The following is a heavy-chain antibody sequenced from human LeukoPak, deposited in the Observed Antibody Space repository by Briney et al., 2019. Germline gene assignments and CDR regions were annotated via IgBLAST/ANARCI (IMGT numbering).Heavy chain of an antibody. D-gene: IGHD3-22*01. J-gene: IGHJ4*02. CDR3: AGESSSYADY. CDR2: ISYSGST. CDR1: GGSISSGYYY. Sequence: PSETLSLTYTVSGGSISSGYYYWHWIRQPPGKGLEWIGYISYSGSTYYNPSVKSRVTISIDTSKNLFSLQLNSVTAADTAVYYCAGESSSYADYWGQGTLVTVSS. V-gene: IGHV4-30-4*01.